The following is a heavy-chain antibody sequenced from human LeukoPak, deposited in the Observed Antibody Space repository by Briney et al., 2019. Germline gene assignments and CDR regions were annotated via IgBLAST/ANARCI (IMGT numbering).Heavy chain of an antibody. J-gene: IGHJ5*02. CDR2: INHSGST. V-gene: IGHV4-34*01. Sequence: PSETLSLTCAVYGGSFSGYYWSWIRQPPGKGLEWIGEINHSGSTNYNPSLKSRVPISVDTSKNQFSLKLSSVTAADTAVYYCARLGPAYGSGSYQWFDPWGQGTLVTVSS. CDR3: ARLGPAYGSGSYQWFDP. D-gene: IGHD3-10*01. CDR1: GGSFSGYY.